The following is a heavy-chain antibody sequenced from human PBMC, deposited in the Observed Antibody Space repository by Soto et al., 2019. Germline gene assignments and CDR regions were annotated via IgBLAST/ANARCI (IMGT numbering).Heavy chain of an antibody. D-gene: IGHD3-16*01. J-gene: IGHJ6*02. CDR1: RSSIFDYY. CDR2: IYYGGST. CDR3: ARHNGPLYVGYYYDMDV. V-gene: IGHV4-59*08. Sequence: PSVTLSLTCAIHRSSIFDYYWSWITDPPGKGLEWVGYIYYGGSTSYNPSLKSRVTISLETSKSQFSLRLSSVTAADTAVYYCARHNGPLYVGYYYDMDVWGQGTTVT.